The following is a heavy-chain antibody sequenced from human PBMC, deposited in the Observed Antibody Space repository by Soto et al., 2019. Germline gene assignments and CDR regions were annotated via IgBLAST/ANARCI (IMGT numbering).Heavy chain of an antibody. D-gene: IGHD6-13*01. J-gene: IGHJ3*02. CDR1: GGSISSGDYY. Sequence: QVQLQESGPGLVKPSQTLSLTCTVSGGSISSGDYYWSWIRQPPGKGLEWIGYIYYSGSTYYNPSLKSRVNISVDTSKNQFSLKLSSVTAADTAVYYCARESSVAAADIDAFDIWGQGTMVTVSS. V-gene: IGHV4-30-4*01. CDR3: ARESSVAAADIDAFDI. CDR2: IYYSGST.